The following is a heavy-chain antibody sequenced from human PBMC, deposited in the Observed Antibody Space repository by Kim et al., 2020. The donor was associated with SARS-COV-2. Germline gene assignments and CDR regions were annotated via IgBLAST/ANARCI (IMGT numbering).Heavy chain of an antibody. CDR3: ARDLDYYYYYMDV. Sequence: YADSVKGRFTISRDNAKNSLYLQMNSLRDEDTAVYYCARDLDYYYYYMDVWGKGTTVTVSS. J-gene: IGHJ6*03. V-gene: IGHV3-48*02.